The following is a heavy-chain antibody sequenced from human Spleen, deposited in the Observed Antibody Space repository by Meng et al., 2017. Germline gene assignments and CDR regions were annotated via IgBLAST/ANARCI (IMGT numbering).Heavy chain of an antibody. Sequence: ASVKVSCKASGYTFTGYYMHWVRQAPGQGLEWMGRINPNSGGTNYAQKFQGRVTMTRDTSISTAYMELSRLRSDDTAVYYCARGGTTVTSDAFDIWGQGTMVTVSS. V-gene: IGHV1-2*06. CDR3: ARGGTTVTSDAFDI. J-gene: IGHJ3*02. D-gene: IGHD4-17*01. CDR2: INPNSGGT. CDR1: GYTFTGYY.